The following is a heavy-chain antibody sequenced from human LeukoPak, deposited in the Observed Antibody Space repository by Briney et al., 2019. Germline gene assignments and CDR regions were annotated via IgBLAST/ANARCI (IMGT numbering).Heavy chain of an antibody. CDR1: GFTFSSYG. V-gene: IGHV3-30*18. D-gene: IGHD2-2*01. CDR2: ISYDGSNK. J-gene: IGHJ4*02. Sequence: GGYLRLSCAASGFTFSSYGMHWVRQAPGKGLEWVAVISYDGSNKYYADSVKGRFTISRDNSKNTLYLQMNSLRAEDTAVYYCAKEVVVVPAAKFWLDYWGQGTLVTVSS. CDR3: AKEVVVVPAAKFWLDY.